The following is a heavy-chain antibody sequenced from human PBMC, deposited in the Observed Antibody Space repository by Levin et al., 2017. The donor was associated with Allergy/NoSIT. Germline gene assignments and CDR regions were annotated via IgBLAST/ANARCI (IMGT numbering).Heavy chain of an antibody. Sequence: ASVKVSCKASGYTFTNYGVSWVRQFPGQGLEWMGWISGYNGNTNYPQKLQGRVTLTIDSSTTTVFMELRGLTSDDTAGYYCARDGVSDVRSPHYWGYFDLWGQGTLVTVSS. D-gene: IGHD2-21*01. V-gene: IGHV1-18*01. J-gene: IGHJ5*02. CDR1: GYTFTNYG. CDR3: ARDGVSDVRSPHYWGYFDL. CDR2: ISGYNGNT.